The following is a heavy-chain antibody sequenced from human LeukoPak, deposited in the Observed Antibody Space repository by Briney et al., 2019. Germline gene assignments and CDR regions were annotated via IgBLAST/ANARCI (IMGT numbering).Heavy chain of an antibody. CDR2: IGTAGDT. J-gene: IGHJ4*02. CDR1: GFTFSSYA. CDR3: ARLASTGGLDY. D-gene: IGHD7-27*01. V-gene: IGHV3-13*04. Sequence: GGSLRLSCAASGFTFSSYAIHWVRQTTGKGLEWVSAIGTAGDTYYPDSVRGRLTLSRENAKNSLFLQMNSLRAGDTAVYYCARLASTGGLDYWGQGTLVTVSS.